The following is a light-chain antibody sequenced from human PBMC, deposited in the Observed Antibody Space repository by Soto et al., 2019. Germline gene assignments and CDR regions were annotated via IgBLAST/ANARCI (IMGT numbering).Light chain of an antibody. Sequence: EIVLTQSPGTLSLSPGERATPSCRSSPSVSSSYLTWYQQKPGNAPRLLIYGESSRATGIPDRVSGSGSGTDFTLNSSRVEPEDFAVYYCEQYGSSSWTCGQGPKVEIK. CDR2: GES. V-gene: IGKV3-20*01. CDR1: PSVSSSY. J-gene: IGKJ1*01. CDR3: EQYGSSSWT.